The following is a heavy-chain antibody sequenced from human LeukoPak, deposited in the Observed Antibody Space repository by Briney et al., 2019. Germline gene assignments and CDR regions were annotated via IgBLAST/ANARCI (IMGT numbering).Heavy chain of an antibody. Sequence: PSETLSLTCAVYGGSFSGYYWSWIRQPPGKGLEWIGEINHSGSTNYNPSLKSRVTISVDTSKNQFSLKLSSVTAADTAVYYCARVVVAGGFDYWGQGTLVTVTS. CDR1: GGSFSGYY. J-gene: IGHJ4*02. CDR3: ARVVVAGGFDY. D-gene: IGHD6-19*01. V-gene: IGHV4-34*01. CDR2: INHSGST.